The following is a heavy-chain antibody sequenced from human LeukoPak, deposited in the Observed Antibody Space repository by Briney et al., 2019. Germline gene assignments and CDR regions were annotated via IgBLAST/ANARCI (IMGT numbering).Heavy chain of an antibody. V-gene: IGHV3-11*01. D-gene: IGHD1-14*01. CDR3: AKDHPAPEGWFDP. Sequence: GGSLRLSCAASGFTFSDYYMSWIRQAPGKGLEWVSYISSSGSSIYYADSVKGRFTISRDNAKNSLYLQMNSLRAEDTAVYYCAKDHPAPEGWFDPWGQGTLVTVSS. CDR2: ISSSGSSI. J-gene: IGHJ5*02. CDR1: GFTFSDYY.